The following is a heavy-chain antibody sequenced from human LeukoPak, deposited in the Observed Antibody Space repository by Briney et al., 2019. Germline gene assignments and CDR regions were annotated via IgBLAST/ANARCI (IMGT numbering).Heavy chain of an antibody. V-gene: IGHV3-48*03. CDR3: ARDTYGPDAFDI. D-gene: IGHD4-17*01. Sequence: GGSLRLSCAASGFTFSSYEMNWVRQAPGKGLEWVSYISSSGSTIYYADSVKGRFTISRDNAKNSLYLQMNSLRAEDTAVYCCARDTYGPDAFDIWGQGTMVTVSS. CDR2: ISSSGSTI. CDR1: GFTFSSYE. J-gene: IGHJ3*02.